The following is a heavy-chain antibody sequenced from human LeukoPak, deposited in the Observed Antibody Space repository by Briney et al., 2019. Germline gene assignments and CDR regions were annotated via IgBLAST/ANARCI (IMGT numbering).Heavy chain of an antibody. Sequence: GGSLRLSCAASGFTFSSYGIHWARQAPGKGLEWVAVISHDGSNKYYADSVKGRFTISRDNSKNTLYLQMNSLRVEDTAVYYCAKDVIAAAGPFDYWGQGTLVTVSS. CDR3: AKDVIAAAGPFDY. D-gene: IGHD6-13*01. V-gene: IGHV3-30*18. CDR2: ISHDGSNK. CDR1: GFTFSSYG. J-gene: IGHJ4*02.